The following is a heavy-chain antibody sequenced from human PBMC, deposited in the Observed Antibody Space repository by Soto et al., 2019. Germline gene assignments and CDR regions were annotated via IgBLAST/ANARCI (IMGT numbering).Heavy chain of an antibody. D-gene: IGHD2-21*02. Sequence: GGSLRLSCAASSRKFINDAMAWVRQAPGKGLGWVSTIAASVTYTYYADSVRGRFTISRDNSRSTVYLQMNTLRADDTAVYYCAIQNTAKRAFDVWGQGTVVTVSS. CDR1: SRKFINDA. CDR3: AIQNTAKRAFDV. CDR2: IAASVTYT. J-gene: IGHJ3*01. V-gene: IGHV3-23*01.